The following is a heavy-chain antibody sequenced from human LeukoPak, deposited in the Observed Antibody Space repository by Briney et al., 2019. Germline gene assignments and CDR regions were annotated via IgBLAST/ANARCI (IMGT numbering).Heavy chain of an antibody. V-gene: IGHV4-4*07. CDR3: AKDGDDCSSTSCYSGDWFDP. Sequence: SETLSLTCTVSGGSISSYYWSWIRQPAGKGLEWIARIYTSGSTNYNPSLKSRVTMSVDTSKNQFSLKLSSVTAADTAVYYCAKDGDDCSSTSCYSGDWFDPWGQGTLVTVSS. D-gene: IGHD2-2*01. J-gene: IGHJ5*02. CDR2: IYTSGST. CDR1: GGSISSYY.